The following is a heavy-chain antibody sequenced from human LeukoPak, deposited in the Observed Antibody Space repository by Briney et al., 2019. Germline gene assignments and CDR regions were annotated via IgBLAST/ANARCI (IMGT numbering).Heavy chain of an antibody. CDR1: GDSISSSSYY. Sequence: SETLSLTCTVSGDSISSSSYYWGWIRQPPGKGLEWIGSIYYSGSTYYNPSLKSRVTISVDTSKNQFSLKLSSVTAADTAVYYCARLWVVVVPAATFDAFDIWGQGTMVTVSS. V-gene: IGHV4-39*01. CDR3: ARLWVVVVPAATFDAFDI. J-gene: IGHJ3*02. CDR2: IYYSGST. D-gene: IGHD2-2*01.